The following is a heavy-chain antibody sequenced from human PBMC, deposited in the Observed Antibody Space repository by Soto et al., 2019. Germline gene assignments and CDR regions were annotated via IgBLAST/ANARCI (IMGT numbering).Heavy chain of an antibody. V-gene: IGHV4-31*01. D-gene: IGHD2-21*01. CDR3: ARVWFRPYSYGMDV. Sequence: HVQLQESGPGLVKPSQTLSLTCTVSGGSISSGVYYWRWIRQHPGKGLEWIGYIYYSGSTYYNPSLKRLVTISVDTSKNQFPLRMSSVTAADTAVYDCARVWFRPYSYGMDVWGQGTTVTVSS. J-gene: IGHJ6*02. CDR1: GGSISSGVYY. CDR2: IYYSGST.